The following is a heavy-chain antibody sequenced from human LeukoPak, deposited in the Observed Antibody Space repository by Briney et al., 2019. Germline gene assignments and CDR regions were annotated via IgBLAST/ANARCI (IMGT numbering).Heavy chain of an antibody. Sequence: GGSLRLSCAASGFTFSSNWMSWVRQAPGKGLEWVANIKEDGSEKYYVDSVKGRFTISRDNAKNSLYLQMNSLRAEDTAVYYCAKNHIVVVTAEDWFDPWGQGTLVTVSS. V-gene: IGHV3-7*01. CDR1: GFTFSSNW. D-gene: IGHD2-21*02. J-gene: IGHJ5*02. CDR3: AKNHIVVVTAEDWFDP. CDR2: IKEDGSEK.